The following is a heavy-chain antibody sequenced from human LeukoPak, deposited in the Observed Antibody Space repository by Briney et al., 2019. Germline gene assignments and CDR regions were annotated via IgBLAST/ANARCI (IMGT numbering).Heavy chain of an antibody. CDR3: ARDKSYTSSADY. CDR2: IKQDGSEK. CDR1: GFTFSNYW. D-gene: IGHD6-6*01. J-gene: IGHJ4*02. Sequence: PGGSLRLSCEGSGFTFSNYWMGWVRQAPGKGLQWVANIKQDGSEKYYVDSVNGRFTISRDNAKNSLYLQMNSLRADDTSVYYCARDKSYTSSADYWGQGTLVTVSS. V-gene: IGHV3-7*01.